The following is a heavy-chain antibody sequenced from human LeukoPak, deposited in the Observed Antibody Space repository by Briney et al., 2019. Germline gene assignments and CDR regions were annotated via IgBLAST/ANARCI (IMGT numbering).Heavy chain of an antibody. Sequence: SVKVSCKASGGTFSSYAISWVRQAPGQGLEWMGGIIPIFGTANYAQKFQGRATITADESTSTAYMELSSLRSEDTAVYYCVRDLQFGTTGRGWFDPWGQGTLVTVSS. D-gene: IGHD1-1*01. V-gene: IGHV1-69*13. CDR2: IIPIFGTA. CDR1: GGTFSSYA. J-gene: IGHJ5*02. CDR3: VRDLQFGTTGRGWFDP.